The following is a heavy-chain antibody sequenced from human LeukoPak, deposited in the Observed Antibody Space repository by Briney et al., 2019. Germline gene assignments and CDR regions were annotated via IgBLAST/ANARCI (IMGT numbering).Heavy chain of an antibody. V-gene: IGHV3-23*01. CDR3: AKDERFGEFPLGTFDC. CDR2: ISESGGST. J-gene: IGHJ4*02. D-gene: IGHD3-10*01. Sequence: GGSLRLSCAASGFNLSRYAITWARQAPGKGLDWVAAISESGGSTYYAHSVKGRFTVSSDNSKNTLYLQMNSLRAENTAVYYCAKDERFGEFPLGTFDCWGQGTLVIVSS. CDR1: GFNLSRYA.